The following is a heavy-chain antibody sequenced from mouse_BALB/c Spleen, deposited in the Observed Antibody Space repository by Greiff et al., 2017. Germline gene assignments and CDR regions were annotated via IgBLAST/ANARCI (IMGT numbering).Heavy chain of an antibody. CDR3: ARPNYDCYGPWFAY. V-gene: IGHV3-2*02. CDR1: GYSITSDYA. Sequence: EVQLQQSGPGLVKPSQSLSLTCTVTGYSITSDYAWNWIRQFPGNKLEWMGYISYSGSTSYNPSLKSRISITRDTSKNQFFLQLNSVTTEDTATYYCARPNYDCYGPWFAYWGQGTLVTVSA. CDR2: ISYSGST. D-gene: IGHD2-3*01. J-gene: IGHJ3*01.